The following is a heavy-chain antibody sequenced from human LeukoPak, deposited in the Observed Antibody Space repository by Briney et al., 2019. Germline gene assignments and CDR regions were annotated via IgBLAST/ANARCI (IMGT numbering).Heavy chain of an antibody. CDR3: ARMSSGYYPNFDY. CDR1: GGSISSYY. J-gene: IGHJ4*02. V-gene: IGHV4-59*01. Sequence: SETLSLTCTVPGGSISSYYWSWIRQPPGKGLEWIGYIYYSGSTNYNPSLKSRVTISVDTSKNQFSLKLSSVTAADTAVYYCARMSSGYYPNFDYWGQGTLVTVSS. D-gene: IGHD3-22*01. CDR2: IYYSGST.